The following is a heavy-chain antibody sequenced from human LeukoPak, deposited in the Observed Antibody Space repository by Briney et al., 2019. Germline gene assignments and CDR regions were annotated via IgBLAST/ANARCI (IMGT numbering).Heavy chain of an antibody. J-gene: IGHJ4*02. CDR3: AREGGRYRSFDY. Sequence: PSDTLSLTCIGSGDSISSYYWSSIRQPAGKGLDWIGRMYNSGTRPYSAYLKSRMTRSVETSKNHFAPRLSSVTAADTAVYYCAREGGRYRSFDYWGQGTLVTVSS. D-gene: IGHD1-26*01. CDR2: MYNSGTR. V-gene: IGHV4-4*07. CDR1: GDSISSYY.